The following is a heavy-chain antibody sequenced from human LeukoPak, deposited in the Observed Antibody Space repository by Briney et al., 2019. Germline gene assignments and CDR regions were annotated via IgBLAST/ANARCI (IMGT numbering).Heavy chain of an antibody. D-gene: IGHD3-10*01. CDR2: MNPNSGNT. V-gene: IGHV1-8*03. CDR3: ARAPRITMVRGVIYWFDP. Sequence: GASVKVSCKASGYTFTSYDINWVRQATGQGLEWMGWMNPNSGNTGYAQKFQGRVTITRYTSISTAYMELSSLRSEDTAVYYCARAPRITMVRGVIYWFDPWGQGTLVTVSS. J-gene: IGHJ5*02. CDR1: GYTFTSYD.